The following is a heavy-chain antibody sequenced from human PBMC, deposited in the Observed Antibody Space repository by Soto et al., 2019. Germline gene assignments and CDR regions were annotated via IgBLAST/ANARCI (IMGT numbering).Heavy chain of an antibody. CDR2: IVPLFRTT. CDR3: ATELGENPASPFDA. J-gene: IGHJ4*02. CDR1: GGTFSSYA. Sequence: QVQLVQSGAEAKKPGSSVKVSCKTSGGTFSSYAISWVRQAPGQGLEWMGGIVPLFRTTNYAQKFQGRVTITADTSTYTVYMELSGLRSGDTAVYFCATELGENPASPFDAWGQGTLVTVSS. V-gene: IGHV1-69*06. D-gene: IGHD3-10*01.